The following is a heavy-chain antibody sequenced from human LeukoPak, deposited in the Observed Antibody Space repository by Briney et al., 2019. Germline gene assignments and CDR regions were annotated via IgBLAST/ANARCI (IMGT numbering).Heavy chain of an antibody. CDR1: GGSFSGHY. Sequence: SEILSLTCAVYGGSFSGHYWTWIRQPPGKGLEWIGEINRSGSTNYNPSLKSRVTLSVDTSKKQFSLNLNSVTAADTAVYYCASITFGGVLDYWGQGTLVTVSS. J-gene: IGHJ4*02. D-gene: IGHD3-16*01. CDR3: ASITFGGVLDY. V-gene: IGHV4-34*01. CDR2: INRSGST.